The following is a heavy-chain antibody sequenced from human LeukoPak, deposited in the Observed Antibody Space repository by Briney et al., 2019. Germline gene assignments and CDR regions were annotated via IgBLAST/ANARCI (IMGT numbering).Heavy chain of an antibody. CDR2: VRYDGSNK. D-gene: IGHD2-15*01. Sequence: PGGSLRLSCAASGFIFSSYAMHWVRQAPGKGLEWVAFVRYDGSNKYYADSVKGRFTISRDNAKNSLYLQMNSLRAEDTALYYCTRGIVVVVAANYHYYMDVWGKGTTVTVSS. CDR1: GFIFSSYA. CDR3: TRGIVVVVAANYHYYMDV. J-gene: IGHJ6*03. V-gene: IGHV3-30*02.